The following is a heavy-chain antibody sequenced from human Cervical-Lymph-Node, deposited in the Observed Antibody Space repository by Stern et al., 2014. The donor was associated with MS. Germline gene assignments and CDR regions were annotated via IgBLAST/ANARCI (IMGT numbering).Heavy chain of an antibody. CDR1: GGTFNTYI. V-gene: IGHV1-69*12. CDR3: ARVPPDDGYYFYGLDV. CDR2: IIPVFDAL. J-gene: IGHJ6*02. D-gene: IGHD1-1*01. Sequence: VQLVQSGAEVKKPGSSVKVSCKASGGTFNTYIINWVRQAPGQGLEWMGGIIPVFDALNYAQKFQGRVTFSADESTSTAYMELSSLRSDDTAVYYCARVPPDDGYYFYGLDVWGQGTTVTVSS.